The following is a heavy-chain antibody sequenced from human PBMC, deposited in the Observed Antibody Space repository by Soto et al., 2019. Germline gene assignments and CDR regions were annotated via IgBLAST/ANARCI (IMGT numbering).Heavy chain of an antibody. V-gene: IGHV1-69*06. CDR1: GGTFSSYD. J-gene: IGHJ6*02. Sequence: QVQLVQSGAEVKTPGSSVKVSCKASGGTFSSYDISWVRQAPGQGLEWMGGIIPIFGTANYAQQFQGRVTITADKSTSTAYMELSSLRSEDTAVYYCARELVDYYYSMDVWGQGTTVTVSS. D-gene: IGHD3-10*01. CDR3: ARELVDYYYSMDV. CDR2: IIPIFGTA.